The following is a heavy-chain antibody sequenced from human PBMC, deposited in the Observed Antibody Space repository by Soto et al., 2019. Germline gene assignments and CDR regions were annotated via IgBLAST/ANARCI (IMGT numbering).Heavy chain of an antibody. D-gene: IGHD3-16*01. CDR3: QGGDF. J-gene: IGHJ4*02. Sequence: ETLSLTCAVSGGSFGGYFWSWIRQSPAKGLEWIGEINDSGNTYYNPSFKSRLTISVDTSTSQISLRLTSVTAADSAVYYCQGGDFWGQGTRVTVPQ. V-gene: IGHV4-34*01. CDR1: GGSFGGYF. CDR2: INDSGNT.